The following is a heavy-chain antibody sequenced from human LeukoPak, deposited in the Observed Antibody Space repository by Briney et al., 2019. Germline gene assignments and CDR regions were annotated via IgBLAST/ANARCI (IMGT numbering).Heavy chain of an antibody. CDR2: INHSGGT. CDR1: GGSFNDSY. D-gene: IGHD3-16*02. CDR3: ARASGIMISLGGVISYFDY. V-gene: IGHV4-34*01. J-gene: IGHJ4*02. Sequence: SETLSLTCTLYGGSFNDSYWTWIRQPPGKGLEWIGEINHSGGTDYNPALRSRVTISVDPSKNQLSLQLRSMTAADTGVYYCARASGIMISLGGVISYFDYWGQGTLVTVSS.